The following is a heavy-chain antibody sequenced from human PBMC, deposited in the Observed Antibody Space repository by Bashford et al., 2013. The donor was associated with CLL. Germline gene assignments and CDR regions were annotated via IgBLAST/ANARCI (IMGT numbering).Heavy chain of an antibody. CDR3: ARDIRHYDPSDYWYFDL. CDR1: GFTVSSNY. D-gene: IGHD4-17*01. Sequence: GGSLRLSCAASGFTVSSNYMSWVRQAPGKGLEWVSVIYSGGSTYYADSVKGRFTISRDNSKNTLYLQMNSLRAEDTAVYYCARDIRHYDPSDYWYFDLWGRGTLVTVSS. CDR2: IYSGGST. J-gene: IGHJ2*01. V-gene: IGHV3-66*01.